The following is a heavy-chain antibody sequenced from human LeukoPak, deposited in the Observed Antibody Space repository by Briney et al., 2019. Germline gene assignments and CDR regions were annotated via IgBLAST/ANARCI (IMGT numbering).Heavy chain of an antibody. D-gene: IGHD3-3*01. CDR2: SSSNGGST. V-gene: IGHV3-64*01. CDR3: ARDVGYDFWSGYYDY. Sequence: GGSLRLSCAASGFTVSSYAMHWVRQAPGEGLEYVSASSSNGGSTYYANSVKGRFTISRDNSKNTLYLQMGSLRAEDMAVYYCARDVGYDFWSGYYDYWGQGTLVTVSS. J-gene: IGHJ4*02. CDR1: GFTVSSYA.